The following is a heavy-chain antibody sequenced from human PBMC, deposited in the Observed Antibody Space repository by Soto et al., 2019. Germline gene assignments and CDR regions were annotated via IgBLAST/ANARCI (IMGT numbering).Heavy chain of an antibody. CDR1: GYTLTELS. Sequence: GASVKVSCKVSGYTLTELSMHWARQAPGKGLEWMGGFDPEDGETIYAQKFQGRVTMTEDTSTDTAYMELSSLRSEDTAVYYCATVFGPQSIAAPPRDYYYYTDVWGKGTTVTESS. CDR2: FDPEDGET. J-gene: IGHJ6*03. CDR3: ATVFGPQSIAAPPRDYYYYTDV. D-gene: IGHD6-6*01. V-gene: IGHV1-24*01.